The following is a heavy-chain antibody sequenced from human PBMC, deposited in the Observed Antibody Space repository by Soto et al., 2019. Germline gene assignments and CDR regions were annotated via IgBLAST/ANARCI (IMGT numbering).Heavy chain of an antibody. Sequence: QLQLQESGSGLVKPSQTLSLTCAVSGGSISSGGYSWSWIRQPPGKGLEWIGYIYHSGSTYYNPSLXSXLTMSVDGSQNQFSLQLSSVTAADTAVYYCARVPDRWGQGTLVTVSS. CDR1: GGSISSGGYS. CDR3: ARVPDR. CDR2: IYHSGST. J-gene: IGHJ5*02. D-gene: IGHD2-2*01. V-gene: IGHV4-30-2*01.